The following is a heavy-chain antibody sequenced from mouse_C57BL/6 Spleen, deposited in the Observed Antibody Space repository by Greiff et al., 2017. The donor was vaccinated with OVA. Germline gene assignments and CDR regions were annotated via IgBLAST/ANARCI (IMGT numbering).Heavy chain of an antibody. D-gene: IGHD1-1*01. CDR1: GYSFTSYY. CDR3: ARVLLREFDY. CDR2: IYPGSGNT. V-gene: IGHV1-66*01. J-gene: IGHJ2*01. Sequence: VKLMESGPELVKPGASVKISCKASGYSFTSYYIHWVKQRPGQGLEWIGWIYPGSGNTKYNEKFKGKATLTADTSSSTAYMQLSSLTSEDSAVYYCARVLLREFDYWGQGTTLTVSS.